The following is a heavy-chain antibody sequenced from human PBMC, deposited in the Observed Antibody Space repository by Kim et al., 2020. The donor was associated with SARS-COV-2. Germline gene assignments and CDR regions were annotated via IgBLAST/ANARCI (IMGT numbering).Heavy chain of an antibody. V-gene: IGHV3-23*03. CDR3: AKEGEHSYGPWCMDY. CDR1: GFTFSSYA. CDR2: IYSGGSST. D-gene: IGHD5-18*01. Sequence: GGSLRLSCAASGFTFSSYAMSWVRQAPGKGLEWVSVIYSGGSSTYYADSVKGRFTISRDNSKNTLYLQMNSLRAEDTAVYYCAKEGEHSYGPWCMDYWGQGTLVTVSS. J-gene: IGHJ4*02.